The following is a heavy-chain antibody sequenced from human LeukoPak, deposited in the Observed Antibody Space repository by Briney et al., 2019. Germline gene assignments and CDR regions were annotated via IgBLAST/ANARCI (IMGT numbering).Heavy chain of an antibody. CDR3: ARVPLDIILLYYMDV. CDR2: ISSTSEYV. V-gene: IGHV3-21*01. Sequence: GGSLRLSCAASGFTFSNYCMNWVRQAPGEGLEWVASISSTSEYVLHSDSVQGRFSISRVNARDSLFLEMNSLRAEDTAIYYCARVPLDIILLYYMDVWGKGTTVTVSS. D-gene: IGHD2-21*01. J-gene: IGHJ6*03. CDR1: GFTFSNYC.